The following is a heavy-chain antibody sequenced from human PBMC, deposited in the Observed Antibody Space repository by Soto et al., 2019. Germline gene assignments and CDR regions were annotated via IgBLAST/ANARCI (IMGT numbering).Heavy chain of an antibody. Sequence: QVQLVESGGGVVQPGRSLRLSCAASGFTFSSFGMPWVRQAPGKGLECVAFISYDGGNKYYADSVKGRFAISRDNSKNTVHLQMNSLRAEDTAVYYCAKDQFSTTVTTLHYWGQGTLVSVSS. J-gene: IGHJ4*02. CDR2: ISYDGGNK. CDR3: AKDQFSTTVTTLHY. V-gene: IGHV3-30*18. CDR1: GFTFSSFG. D-gene: IGHD4-17*01.